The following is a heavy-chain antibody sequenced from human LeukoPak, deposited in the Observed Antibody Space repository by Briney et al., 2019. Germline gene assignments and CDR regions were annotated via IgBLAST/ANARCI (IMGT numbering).Heavy chain of an antibody. Sequence: GGSLRLSCAASGFTFSSYAMSWVRQAPGKGVEGVSAISGSGGSTYYADSVKGPFTISTNNSKNTLYLQMTRLRAEDTAVYYCARLYYYDSSGYYSHDAFDIWGQGTMVTVSS. CDR2: ISGSGGST. CDR1: GFTFSSYA. CDR3: ARLYYYDSSGYYSHDAFDI. D-gene: IGHD3-22*01. J-gene: IGHJ3*02. V-gene: IGHV3-23*01.